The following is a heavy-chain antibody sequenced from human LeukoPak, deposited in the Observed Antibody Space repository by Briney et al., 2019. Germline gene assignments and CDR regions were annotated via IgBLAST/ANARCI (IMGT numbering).Heavy chain of an antibody. CDR1: GGSISSYY. Sequence: SETLSLTCTVSGGSISSYYWSWIRQPPGRGLEWIGYIYYSGSTNYNPSLKSRVTISVDTSKNQFSLKLSSVTAADTAVYYCARDTAGVDDAFDIWGQGTMVTVSS. D-gene: IGHD5-18*01. V-gene: IGHV4-59*08. CDR2: IYYSGST. J-gene: IGHJ3*02. CDR3: ARDTAGVDDAFDI.